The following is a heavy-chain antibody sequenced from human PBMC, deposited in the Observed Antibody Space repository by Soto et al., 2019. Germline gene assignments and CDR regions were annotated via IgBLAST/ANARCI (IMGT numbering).Heavy chain of an antibody. D-gene: IGHD3-3*01. Sequence: PSETLSLTCTVSGGSVSSGSYYWSWIRQPPGKGLEWIGYIYYSGSTNYNPSLKSRVTISVDTSKNQFSLKLSSVTAADTAVYYCARVSITIFGVVNWFDPWGHGTLVTVSS. CDR2: IYYSGST. J-gene: IGHJ5*02. CDR1: GGSVSSGSYY. CDR3: ARVSITIFGVVNWFDP. V-gene: IGHV4-61*01.